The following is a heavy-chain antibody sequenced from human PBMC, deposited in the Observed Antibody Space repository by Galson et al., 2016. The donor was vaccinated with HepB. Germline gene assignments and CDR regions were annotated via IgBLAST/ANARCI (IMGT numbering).Heavy chain of an antibody. V-gene: IGHV4-4*02. CDR3: ARDSGYPDY. CDR1: GASISRMNW. Sequence: SETLSLTCAVSGASISRMNWWSWVRQPPGKGLEWIGEIYHTGSTNYNPSLKSRVTISVDTSKNQFFLKLRSVTAADTAIYYCARDSGYPDYWGQGTQVTVSP. D-gene: IGHD5-12*01. J-gene: IGHJ4*02. CDR2: IYHTGST.